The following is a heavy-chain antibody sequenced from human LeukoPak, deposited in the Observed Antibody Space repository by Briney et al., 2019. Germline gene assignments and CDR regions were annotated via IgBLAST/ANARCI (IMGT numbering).Heavy chain of an antibody. CDR1: GGSISDYY. CDR2: IYYSGGT. Sequence: SETLSLTCTVSGGSISDYYWTWIRQPPGKGLEWIGYIYYSGGTNYNPSVKSRVTISVDTSKNQFSLKLSSVTAADTAVYYCARREAAVGTYYMDVWGKGTTVTVSS. V-gene: IGHV4-59*01. CDR3: ARREAAVGTYYMDV. D-gene: IGHD6-13*01. J-gene: IGHJ6*03.